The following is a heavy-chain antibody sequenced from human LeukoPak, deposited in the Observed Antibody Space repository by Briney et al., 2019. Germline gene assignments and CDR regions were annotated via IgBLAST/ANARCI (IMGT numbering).Heavy chain of an antibody. V-gene: IGHV1-3*01. CDR1: GYTFTSYA. CDR2: INAGNGNT. Sequence: ASVKVSCKASGYTFTSYAMHWVRQAPGQRLEWMGWINAGNGNTKYSQKFQGRVTITRDTSASTAYMELGSLRSEDTAVYYCARDRRTSQSPLFWNYWGQGTLVTVSS. J-gene: IGHJ4*02. CDR3: ARDRRTSQSPLFWNY. D-gene: IGHD3-3*01.